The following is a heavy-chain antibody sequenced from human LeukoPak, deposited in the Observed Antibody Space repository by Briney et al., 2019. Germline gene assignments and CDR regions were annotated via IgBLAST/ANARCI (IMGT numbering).Heavy chain of an antibody. CDR3: ARDRVTYSSSSLGY. V-gene: IGHV3-30*02. Sequence: GGSLRLSCAASGFTFSSYGMNWVRQAPGKGLEWVAFIRYDGSNKYYAGSVKGRFTISRDNSKNTLYLQMNSLRAEDTAVYYCARDRVTYSSSSLGYWGQGTLVTVSS. CDR2: IRYDGSNK. CDR1: GFTFSSYG. J-gene: IGHJ4*02. D-gene: IGHD6-6*01.